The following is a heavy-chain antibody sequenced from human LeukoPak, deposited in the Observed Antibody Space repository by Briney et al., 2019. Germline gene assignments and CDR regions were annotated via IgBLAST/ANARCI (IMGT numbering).Heavy chain of an antibody. CDR1: GFTFSSYW. D-gene: IGHD6-13*01. Sequence: GGSLRLSCAASGFTFSSYWMSWVRQAPGKGLEWVANIKQDGSEKYYVDSVKGRFTISRDNAKNSLYLQMNSLRAEDTAVYYCVRVSSSWWLWYFDLWGRGTLVTVSS. V-gene: IGHV3-7*01. J-gene: IGHJ2*01. CDR3: VRVSSSWWLWYFDL. CDR2: IKQDGSEK.